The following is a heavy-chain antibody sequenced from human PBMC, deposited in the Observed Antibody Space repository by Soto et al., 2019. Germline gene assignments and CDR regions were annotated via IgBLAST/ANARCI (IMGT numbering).Heavy chain of an antibody. D-gene: IGHD2-15*01. Sequence: ASVKVSCKASGYTFTGYYMHWVRQAPGQGLEWMGWINPNSGGTNYAQKFQGWVTMTRDTSISTAYMELSRLRSDDTAVYYCARGKADYYYYGMDVWGQGTTVTVSS. J-gene: IGHJ6*02. V-gene: IGHV1-2*04. CDR1: GYTFTGYY. CDR3: ARGKADYYYYGMDV. CDR2: INPNSGGT.